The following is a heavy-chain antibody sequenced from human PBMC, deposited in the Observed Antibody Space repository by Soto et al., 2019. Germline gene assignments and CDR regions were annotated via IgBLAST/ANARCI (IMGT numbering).Heavy chain of an antibody. J-gene: IGHJ6*02. CDR3: ARDYIAAAGGPNWGSGYYYYGMDV. Sequence: SGAVRLTCTVSDSSDRCGRYYWSWIRQTPGKGLEWIGYIYYSGRTNYNPSLKSRVTISVDTSKNQFSLKLSSVTAADTAVYYCARDYIAAAGGPNWGSGYYYYGMDVWGQGTTVTVSS. CDR2: IYYSGRT. CDR1: DSSDRCGRYY. V-gene: IGHV4-61*01. D-gene: IGHD6-13*01.